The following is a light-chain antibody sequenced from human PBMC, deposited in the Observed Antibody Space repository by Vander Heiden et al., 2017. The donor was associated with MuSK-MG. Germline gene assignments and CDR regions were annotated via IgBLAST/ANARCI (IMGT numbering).Light chain of an antibody. CDR1: QSISGF. V-gene: IGKV1-39*01. CDR2: ASS. CDR3: QQNDNTPMYT. Sequence: DIQMTQSPSSLSASVGDRVTITCRASQSISGFLNWYQQKPGKAPKLLIYASSNLQSGVASRFSGSGSGKDFTLTISSLQPEDFATYYCQQNDNTPMYTFGQGTKLEI. J-gene: IGKJ2*01.